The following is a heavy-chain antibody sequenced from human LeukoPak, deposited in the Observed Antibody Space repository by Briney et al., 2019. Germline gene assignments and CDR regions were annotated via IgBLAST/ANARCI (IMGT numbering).Heavy chain of an antibody. J-gene: IGHJ4*02. CDR1: GVSISSYY. V-gene: IGHV4-59*08. CDR3: ARLTTVTTGHFDY. CDR2: IYYSGST. Sequence: SETLSLTCTVSGVSISSYYWSWIRQPPGKGLEWIGYIYYSGSTNYNPSLKSRVTISVDTSKNQFSLKLSSVTAADTAVYYCARLTTVTTGHFDYWGQGTLVTVSS. D-gene: IGHD4-17*01.